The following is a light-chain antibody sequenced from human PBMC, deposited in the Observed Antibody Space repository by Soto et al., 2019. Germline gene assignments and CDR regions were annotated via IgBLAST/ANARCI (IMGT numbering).Light chain of an antibody. CDR2: ANI. CDR3: QSYDSSLSGWV. CDR1: SSNIGARYD. V-gene: IGLV1-40*01. J-gene: IGLJ3*02. Sequence: QSVLTQPPSMSGAPGQRVTISFTGSSSNIGARYDVHWYQQVPGTAPKLLIYANINRPSGVPDRFSGSKSGTSASLAITWRQAEDEADYYCQSYDSSLSGWVFCGGTKLTVL.